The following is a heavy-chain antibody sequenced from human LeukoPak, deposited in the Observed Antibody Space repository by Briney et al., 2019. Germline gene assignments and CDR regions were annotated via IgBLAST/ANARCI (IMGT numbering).Heavy chain of an antibody. Sequence: SETLSLTCTVSGVSISSSYWSWVRQPPGKGLEWIGYIHYDGSSNYNPSLKSRVTISVDTSENQFSLKLGPLTAADTAVYYCARLARLTLVRGPSTYYHSMDVWGQGTAVTVSS. CDR1: GVSISSSY. D-gene: IGHD3-10*01. V-gene: IGHV4-59*08. CDR3: ARLARLTLVRGPSTYYHSMDV. CDR2: IHYDGSS. J-gene: IGHJ6*02.